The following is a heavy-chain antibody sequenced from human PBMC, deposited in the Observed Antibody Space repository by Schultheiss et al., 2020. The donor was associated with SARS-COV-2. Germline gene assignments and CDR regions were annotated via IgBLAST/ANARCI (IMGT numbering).Heavy chain of an antibody. CDR3: AAWGGYVDAFDI. V-gene: IGHV4-38-2*01. J-gene: IGHJ3*02. CDR2: THHSGST. CDR1: GYSISSGYY. D-gene: IGHD5-12*01. Sequence: SETLSLTCAVSGYSISSGYYWGWIRQPPGKGLEWIGSTHHSGSTYYNPSLKSRVTISVDTSKNQFSLKLSSVTAADTAVYYCAAWGGYVDAFDIWGQGTMVTVSS.